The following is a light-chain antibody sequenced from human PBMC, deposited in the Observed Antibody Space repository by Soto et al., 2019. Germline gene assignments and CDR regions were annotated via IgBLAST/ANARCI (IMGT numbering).Light chain of an antibody. CDR3: QQFNNYPLT. V-gene: IGKV1D-13*01. Sequence: AIQLTQSPSSLSASVGDRVTITCRASQGISSALAWYQHKPGKAPKLLIYDASSLESGVPSRFSGSGSGTDFTLTISSLQPEDFATYYCQQFNNYPLTFGGGTKVAIK. CDR1: QGISSA. J-gene: IGKJ4*01. CDR2: DAS.